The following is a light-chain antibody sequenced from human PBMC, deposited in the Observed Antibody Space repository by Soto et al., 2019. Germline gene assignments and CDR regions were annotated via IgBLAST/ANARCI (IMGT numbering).Light chain of an antibody. CDR2: EVN. V-gene: IGLV2-14*01. Sequence: QSGLTQPASLSGSPGQSITNSCTGTSSDIGAYDYVSWFQQHPGKAPKLMISEVNNRPSGVSNRFSGSKSGNTAYLTISGLQVEDEAEYFCFLFTTATTHVFAIAPKVAVL. CDR3: FLFTTATTHV. J-gene: IGLJ1*01. CDR1: SSDIGAYDY.